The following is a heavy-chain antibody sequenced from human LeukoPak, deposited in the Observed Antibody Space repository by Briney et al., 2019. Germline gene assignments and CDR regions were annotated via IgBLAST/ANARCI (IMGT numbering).Heavy chain of an antibody. CDR2: IYTSGST. CDR3: AREIRDHYGSGSYYPFDY. J-gene: IGHJ4*02. V-gene: IGHV4-61*02. CDR1: GGSISSGSYY. Sequence: SQTLSLTCTVSGGSISSGSYYWSWIRQPAGKGLEWTGRIYTSGSTNYNPSLKSRVTISVDTSKNQFSLKLSSVTAADTAVYYCAREIRDHYGSGSYYPFDYWGQGTLVTVSS. D-gene: IGHD3-10*01.